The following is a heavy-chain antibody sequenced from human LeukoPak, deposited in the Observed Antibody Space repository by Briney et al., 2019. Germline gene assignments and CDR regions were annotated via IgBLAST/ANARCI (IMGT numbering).Heavy chain of an antibody. D-gene: IGHD3-10*01. CDR3: ARMSLPGSGSYYNGYWFDP. V-gene: IGHV1-18*01. CDR1: GYTCTSYG. Sequence: ASVKLSCKAYGYTCTSYGIGWVRQAPGQGLEWMGWISAYNGNTNYAQKLQGRVTMTTDTSTSTAYMELRSLRSDDTAVYYCARMSLPGSGSYYNGYWFDPWGQGTLVTVSS. CDR2: ISAYNGNT. J-gene: IGHJ5*02.